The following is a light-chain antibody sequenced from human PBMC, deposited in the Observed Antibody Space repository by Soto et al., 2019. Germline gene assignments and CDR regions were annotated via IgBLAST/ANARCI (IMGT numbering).Light chain of an antibody. J-gene: IGLJ2*01. CDR3: ATWDSRISGVL. Sequence: QSVLTQPPSVSAAPGQTVTVSCSGNKSNVGRNYVSWYQQFPGTAPRLLIYDTNQRPSGIPGRFSGSKSGTSATLGITGLQTGDEAIYYCATWDSRISGVLFGGGTKLTVL. CDR2: DTN. V-gene: IGLV1-51*01. CDR1: KSNVGRNY.